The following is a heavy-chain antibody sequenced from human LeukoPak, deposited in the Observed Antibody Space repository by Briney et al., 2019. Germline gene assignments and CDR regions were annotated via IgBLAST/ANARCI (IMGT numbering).Heavy chain of an antibody. D-gene: IGHD2-2*01. CDR1: GFTFSSYV. V-gene: IGHV3-64*05. J-gene: IGHJ4*02. Sequence: PGGSLRLSCSASGFTFSSYVMHWVRQAPGKGLEYVSGISGDGASTYYADSVKGRFTISRDNSKNTLYVQMTSLRTEDTAVYYCAYQVQGVVKWGQGTLVTVSS. CDR3: AYQVQGVVK. CDR2: ISGDGAST.